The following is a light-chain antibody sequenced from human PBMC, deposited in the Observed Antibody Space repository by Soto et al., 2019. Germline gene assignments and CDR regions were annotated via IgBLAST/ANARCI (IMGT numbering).Light chain of an antibody. CDR2: GAS. CDR1: QSVSNN. J-gene: IGKJ1*01. Sequence: EIVMPQSPATLPVSPGERATLSCRASQSVSNNLAWYQKKPGQAPRLLIYGASTRATGIPARFSGSGSWTEFTLTISSLQSEDFAFYYCQQYNNWWTFGQGTRVDIK. CDR3: QQYNNWWT. V-gene: IGKV3-15*01.